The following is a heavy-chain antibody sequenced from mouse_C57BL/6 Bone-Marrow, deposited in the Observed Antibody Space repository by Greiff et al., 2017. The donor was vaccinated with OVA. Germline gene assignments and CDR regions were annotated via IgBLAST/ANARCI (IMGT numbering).Heavy chain of an antibody. V-gene: IGHV14-4*01. CDR1: GFNIKDDY. CDR3: TTYAYYSNRYYAMDY. CDR2: IDPENGDT. Sequence: EVKLQESGAELVRPGASVKLSCTASGFNIKDDYMHWVKQRPEQGLEWIGWIDPENGDTEYASKFQGKATITADTSSNTAYLQLSSLTSEDTAVYYCTTYAYYSNRYYAMDYWGQGTSVTVSS. J-gene: IGHJ4*01. D-gene: IGHD2-5*01.